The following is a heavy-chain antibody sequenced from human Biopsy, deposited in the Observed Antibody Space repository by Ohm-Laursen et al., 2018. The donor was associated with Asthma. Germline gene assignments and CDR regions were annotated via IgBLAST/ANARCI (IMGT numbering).Heavy chain of an antibody. CDR1: GDSLRSTNY. CDR3: ARHWSGNGWHDLYTWFDP. Sequence: SDTLSLTWTVSGDSLRSTNYWAWVRQPPGNRLEWIGSVYHSGETFYSSSLRSRFTMSVDTSRNQFSLRLTSVTAADTGVYFCARHWSGNGWHDLYTWFDPWGLGTLVTVSS. CDR2: VYHSGET. D-gene: IGHD1-1*01. V-gene: IGHV4-39*01. J-gene: IGHJ5*02.